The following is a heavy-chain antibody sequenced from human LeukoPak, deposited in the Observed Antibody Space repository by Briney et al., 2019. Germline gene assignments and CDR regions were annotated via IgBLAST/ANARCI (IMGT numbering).Heavy chain of an antibody. D-gene: IGHD2-15*01. CDR3: ARDWHCSGGRCENCFDP. CDR2: VSGDDGRT. CDR1: GYTFTTYG. V-gene: IGHV1-18*01. J-gene: IGHJ5*02. Sequence: ASVKVSCKASGYTFTTYGISWVRQAPGQGPEWMGWVSGDDGRTYYGQEFQDRVTMTKDTSTTTVYMELRSLRSDDTAVYYCARDWHCSGGRCENCFDPWGQGTLVIVSS.